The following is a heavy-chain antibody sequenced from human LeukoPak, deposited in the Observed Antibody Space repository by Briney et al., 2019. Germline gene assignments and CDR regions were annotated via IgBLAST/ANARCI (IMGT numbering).Heavy chain of an antibody. CDR2: INPNSGGT. CDR3: ARAQYSSSGTDYYYGMDV. CDR1: GYTFTGYY. J-gene: IGHJ6*02. D-gene: IGHD6-13*01. V-gene: IGHV1-2*02. Sequence: ASVKVSCEASGYTFTGYYMHWVRQAPGQGLEWMGWINPNSGGTNYAQKFQGRVTMTRDTSISTAYMELSRLRSDDTAVYYCARAQYSSSGTDYYYGMDVWGQGTTVTVSS.